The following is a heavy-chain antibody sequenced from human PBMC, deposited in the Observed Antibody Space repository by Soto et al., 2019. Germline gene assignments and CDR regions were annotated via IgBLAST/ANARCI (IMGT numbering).Heavy chain of an antibody. Sequence: SVKVSCKASGGTFSSYTISWVRQAPGQGLEWMGRIIPILGIANYAQKFQGRVTITADKSTSTAYMELSSLRSEDTAVYYCARGVRDGYNPDWYFDLWGRGTLVTVSS. V-gene: IGHV1-69*02. D-gene: IGHD5-12*01. J-gene: IGHJ2*01. CDR1: GGTFSSYT. CDR2: IIPILGIA. CDR3: ARGVRDGYNPDWYFDL.